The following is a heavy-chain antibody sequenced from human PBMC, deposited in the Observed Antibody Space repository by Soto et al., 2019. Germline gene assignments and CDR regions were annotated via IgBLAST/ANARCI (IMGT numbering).Heavy chain of an antibody. D-gene: IGHD2-21*02. Sequence: QVQLQESGPGLVKPSQTLSLTCIVSGGSISSDGYYWSWIRQHPGKGLEWLGYIYDSGSTYYNPSLTSRVTKSVDTSNNQFSRQLSSVTAADTAAYYCEKVREGDHDFDYWGQGTLVTVSS. CDR1: GGSISSDGYY. J-gene: IGHJ4*02. CDR2: IYDSGST. V-gene: IGHV4-31*03. CDR3: EKVREGDHDFDY.